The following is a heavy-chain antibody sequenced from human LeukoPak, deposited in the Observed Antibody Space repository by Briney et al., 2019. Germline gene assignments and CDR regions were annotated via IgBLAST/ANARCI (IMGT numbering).Heavy chain of an antibody. Sequence: GGSLRLSCAASGFTFSDYYMSWIRQAPGKGLEWVSGLNEDGSTTFYADSVQGRFIISRDNSQNIVYLQMSSLRAEDTAVYYCVKDYPRIGVTGTTSFFDYWGQGNLVTVSS. CDR2: LNEDGSTT. V-gene: IGHV3-23*01. CDR3: VKDYPRIGVTGTTSFFDY. D-gene: IGHD1-7*01. J-gene: IGHJ4*02. CDR1: GFTFSDYY.